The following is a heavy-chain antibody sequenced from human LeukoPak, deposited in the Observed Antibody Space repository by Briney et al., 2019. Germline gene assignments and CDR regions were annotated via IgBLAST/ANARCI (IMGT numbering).Heavy chain of an antibody. D-gene: IGHD4-17*01. Sequence: PSGTLSLTCTVSGGSISGYYWSWIRQPAGKGREWIGRGHTSGITNYNASLQSRVTMSVDTSKTQLSLKLNSVTAADTAVYFCARYRDGYYFDYWGQGTLVTVSS. CDR2: GHTSGIT. J-gene: IGHJ4*02. V-gene: IGHV4-4*07. CDR3: ARYRDGYYFDY. CDR1: GGSISGYY.